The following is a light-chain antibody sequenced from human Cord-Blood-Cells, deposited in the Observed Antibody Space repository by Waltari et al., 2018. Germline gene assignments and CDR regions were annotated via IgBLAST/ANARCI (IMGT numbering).Light chain of an antibody. V-gene: IGLV2-23*02. J-gene: IGLJ1*01. CDR1: SRDVGCYNL. Sequence: QSALTHPASVSGSPGQSITISCTGTSRDVGCYNLVSWYPQHPGKAPTLMIYEVSKRPSGVSNRFSGSKSGNTASLTISGLQAEDEADYYCCSYAGSYVFGTGTKVTVL. CDR2: EVS. CDR3: CSYAGSYV.